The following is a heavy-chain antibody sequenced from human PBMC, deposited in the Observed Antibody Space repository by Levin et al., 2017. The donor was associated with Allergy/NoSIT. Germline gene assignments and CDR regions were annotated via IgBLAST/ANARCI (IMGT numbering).Heavy chain of an antibody. V-gene: IGHV5-51*01. D-gene: IGHD2-2*01. Sequence: GESLKISCKGSGYTFTTYWIGWVRQMPGKGLEWMGIIYPSDSDTRYSPSFQGQVTISADKSISTAYLQWGSLKASDTAMYYCVRQTSTTSPYYYGMDVWGQGTTVTVSS. J-gene: IGHJ6*02. CDR2: IYPSDSDT. CDR3: VRQTSTTSPYYYGMDV. CDR1: GYTFTTYW.